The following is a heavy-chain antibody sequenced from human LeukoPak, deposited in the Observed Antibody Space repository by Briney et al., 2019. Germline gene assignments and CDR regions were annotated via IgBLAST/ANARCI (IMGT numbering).Heavy chain of an antibody. D-gene: IGHD1-26*01. CDR1: GYTFTSYY. CDR2: INPSGGST. J-gene: IGHJ4*02. V-gene: IGHV1-46*01. CDR3: ARDPVGATTPDY. Sequence: ASVTVSCTASGYTFTSYYMHWVRQAPGQGLEWMGIINPSGGSTSYAQKFQGRVTMTRDTSTSTVYMELSSLRSEDTAVYYCARDPVGATTPDYWGQGTLVTVSS.